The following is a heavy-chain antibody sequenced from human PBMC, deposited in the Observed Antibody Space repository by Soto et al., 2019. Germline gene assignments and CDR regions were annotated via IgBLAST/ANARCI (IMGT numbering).Heavy chain of an antibody. V-gene: IGHV3-21*01. CDR2: ISSSSSYI. CDR1: GFTFSSYS. J-gene: IGHJ6*02. CDR3: AKAREVAARRVYYYYGMDV. Sequence: EVQLVESGGGLVKPGGSLRLSCAASGFTFSSYSMNWVRQAPGKGLEWVSSISSSSSYIYYADSVKGRFTISRDNSKNTLYLQMNSLRAEDTAVYYCAKAREVAARRVYYYYGMDVWGQGTTVTVSS. D-gene: IGHD6-6*01.